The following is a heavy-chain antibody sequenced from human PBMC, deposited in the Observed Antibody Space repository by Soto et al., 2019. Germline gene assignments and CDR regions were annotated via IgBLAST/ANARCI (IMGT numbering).Heavy chain of an antibody. CDR3: ARVTTVTTPFDY. D-gene: IGHD4-17*01. J-gene: IGHJ4*02. CDR2: ISSSSSYI. CDR1: GFTFSNYS. Sequence: EVQLVESGGGLVKPGGSLRLSCAASGFTFSNYSMNWVRQAPGKGLEWVSSISSSSSYIYYADSVKGRFTISRDNAKNSLYLQMNSLRAEDTAVYYCARVTTVTTPFDYWGQGTLVTVSS. V-gene: IGHV3-21*01.